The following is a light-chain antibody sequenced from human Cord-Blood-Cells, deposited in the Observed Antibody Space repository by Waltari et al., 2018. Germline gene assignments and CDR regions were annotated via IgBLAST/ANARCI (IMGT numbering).Light chain of an antibody. CDR1: RTLVLRSIS. Sequence: AMTLPAAVFGSPRQSIPISFSVSRTLVLRSISVLWYQQHPGKAPKLIIYDVSNRPSGVSNRFSGSKSGNTASLTISGLQAEDEADYYCSSYTSSSTLVFGGGTKLTVL. CDR3: SSYTSSSTLV. CDR2: DVS. V-gene: IGLV2-14*01. J-gene: IGLJ2*01.